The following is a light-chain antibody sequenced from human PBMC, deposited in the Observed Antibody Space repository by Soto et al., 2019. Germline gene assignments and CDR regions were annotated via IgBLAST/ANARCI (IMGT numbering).Light chain of an antibody. V-gene: IGKV3-11*01. CDR3: QQRNVWPPVT. CDR1: PSVTNF. CDR2: GAF. J-gene: IGKJ5*01. Sequence: EIVLTQSLATLTLAPLEGLTLXSRVSPSVTNFLAWYQQKPGQAPRLLIYGAFNRATGIPARFSGSGSGTDFTLTISSLEPEESAVSCCQQRNVWPPVTFGQGTRLENK.